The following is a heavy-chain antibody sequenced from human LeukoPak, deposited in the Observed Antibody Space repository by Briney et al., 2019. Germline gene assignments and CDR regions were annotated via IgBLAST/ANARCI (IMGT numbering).Heavy chain of an antibody. CDR3: ARGRKYTSGYRVTELGSGYSDY. D-gene: IGHD5-18*01. CDR2: IYSGGST. J-gene: IGHJ4*02. V-gene: IGHV3-53*01. CDR1: GFTVSSNY. Sequence: GGSLRLSCAASGFTVSSNYMSWVRQAPGKGLEWVSVIYSGGSTYYADSVKGRFTISRDNSKNTLYLQMNSLRAEDTAVYYCARGRKYTSGYRVTELGSGYSDYWGQVTLVTVSS.